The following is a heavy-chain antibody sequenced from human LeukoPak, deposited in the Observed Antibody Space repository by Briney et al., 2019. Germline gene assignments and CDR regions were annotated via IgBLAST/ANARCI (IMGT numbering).Heavy chain of an antibody. Sequence: GGSLRLSFAASGFTVSSNYMSWVRQAPGKGLEWVSVIYSGGSTYYADSVKGRFTISRDNSKNTLYLQMNSLRAEDTAVYYCARELWGGDLPRFDPWGQGTLVTVSS. CDR1: GFTVSSNY. CDR3: ARELWGGDLPRFDP. V-gene: IGHV3-53*01. CDR2: IYSGGST. J-gene: IGHJ5*02. D-gene: IGHD2-21*02.